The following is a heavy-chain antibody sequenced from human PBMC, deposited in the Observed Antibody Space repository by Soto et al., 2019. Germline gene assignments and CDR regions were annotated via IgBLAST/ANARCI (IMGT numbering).Heavy chain of an antibody. CDR1: GGSIFSSY. V-gene: IGHV4-59*01. Sequence: PSETLSLTFTVSGGSIFSSYWTWIRQPPGKGLEGILNVYYSGSTNYNPSLKSRINISVDTSKNQFSLNLSSVTAADTAVYYCARVPAESSWFHXWGQGTLFTVSX. CDR3: ARVPAESSWFHX. CDR2: VYYSGST. J-gene: IGHJ5*02. D-gene: IGHD6-19*01.